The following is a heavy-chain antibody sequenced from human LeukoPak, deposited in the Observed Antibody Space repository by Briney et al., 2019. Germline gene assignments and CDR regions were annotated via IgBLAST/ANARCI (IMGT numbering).Heavy chain of an antibody. CDR1: GFSFSTYW. J-gene: IGHJ4*02. Sequence: GGSLRLSCAASGFSFSTYWMSWVRQAPGKGLEWVGRIKSKTDGGTTDYAAPVKGRFTISRDDSKNTLYLQMHSLKTEDTAVYYCATVKGGSYPWGYWGQGTLVTVSS. V-gene: IGHV3-15*01. D-gene: IGHD1-26*01. CDR2: IKSKTDGGTT. CDR3: ATVKGGSYPWGY.